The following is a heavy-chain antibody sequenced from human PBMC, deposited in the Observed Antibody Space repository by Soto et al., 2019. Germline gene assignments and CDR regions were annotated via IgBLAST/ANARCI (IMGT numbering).Heavy chain of an antibody. J-gene: IGHJ6*02. Sequence: SETLSLTCTVSGGSISSSSYYWGWIRQPPGKGLEWIGSIYYSGSTYYNPSLKSRVTISVDTSKNQFSLKLSSVTAADTAVYYCARHRGSSGWKYYYYYGMDGWGQGTTVTVSS. CDR2: IYYSGST. D-gene: IGHD6-19*01. V-gene: IGHV4-39*01. CDR1: GGSISSSSYY. CDR3: ARHRGSSGWKYYYYYGMDG.